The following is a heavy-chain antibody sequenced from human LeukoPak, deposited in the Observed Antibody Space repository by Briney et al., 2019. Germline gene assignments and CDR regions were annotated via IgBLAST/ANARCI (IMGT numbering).Heavy chain of an antibody. D-gene: IGHD6-19*01. V-gene: IGHV4-4*02. CDR2: IHHSGST. Sequence: SGTLSLTCAVSGGSISSSNWWSWVRQPPGKGLEWIGEIHHSGSTNYNPSLKSRVTISVDKSKNQFSLKLSSVTAADTAVYYCARAVGPIAVAGTRFFDYWGQGTLVTVSS. J-gene: IGHJ4*02. CDR1: GGSISSSNW. CDR3: ARAVGPIAVAGTRFFDY.